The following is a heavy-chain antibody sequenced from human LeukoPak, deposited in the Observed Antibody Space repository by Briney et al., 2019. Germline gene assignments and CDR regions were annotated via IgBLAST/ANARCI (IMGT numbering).Heavy chain of an antibody. V-gene: IGHV3-74*01. D-gene: IGHD3-3*01. J-gene: IGHJ6*02. CDR3: ARDRRYDFWSGYFYYYYGMDV. Sequence: GGSLRLSCAASGFTFSSHLMHWVRQAPGKGLVWVSRISSDGTYTNYADSVRGRFTISRDNAKNTLYLQMNSLRAEDTAVYYCARDRRYDFWSGYFYYYYGMDVWGQGTTVTVSS. CDR1: GFTFSSHL. CDR2: ISSDGTYT.